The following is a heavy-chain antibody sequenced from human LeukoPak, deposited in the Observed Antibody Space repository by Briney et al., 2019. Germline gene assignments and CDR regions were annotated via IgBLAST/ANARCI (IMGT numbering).Heavy chain of an antibody. J-gene: IGHJ3*02. CDR3: AKPAKYYDFWSGYSESAFDI. CDR1: GFTFSSYA. V-gene: IGHV3-23*01. D-gene: IGHD3-3*01. Sequence: GGSLRLSCAASGFTFSSYAMSWVRQAPGKGLEWVSAISGSGGSTYYADSVKGRFTISRDNSKNTLYLQMNSLRAEDTAVYYCAKPAKYYDFWSGYSESAFDIWGQGTVVTVSS. CDR2: ISGSGGST.